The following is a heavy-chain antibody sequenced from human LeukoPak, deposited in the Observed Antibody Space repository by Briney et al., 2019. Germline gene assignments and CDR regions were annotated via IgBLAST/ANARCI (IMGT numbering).Heavy chain of an antibody. CDR2: ISSSSSTI. Sequence: GGSLRLSCAASGFTFSDYYMSWIRQAPGKGLEWVSYISSSSSTIYYADSVKGRFTISRDNAKNSLYLQMNSLRAEDTAVYYCARDGIAARVVYYYMDVWGKGTTVTVSS. J-gene: IGHJ6*03. CDR1: GFTFSDYY. CDR3: ARDGIAARVVYYYMDV. V-gene: IGHV3-11*04. D-gene: IGHD6-13*01.